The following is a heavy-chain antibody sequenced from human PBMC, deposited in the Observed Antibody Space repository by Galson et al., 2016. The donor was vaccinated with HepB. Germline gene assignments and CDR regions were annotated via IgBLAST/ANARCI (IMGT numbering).Heavy chain of an antibody. CDR2: TQYRSKWES. J-gene: IGHJ6*02. CDR1: VDSVSSSTAA. CDR3: VKGPPAYHYYGMDV. V-gene: IGHV6-1*01. Sequence: CAISVDSVSSSTAAWHWIRQSPSRGLEWLARTQYRSKWESHYADSVRSRVTVIPDTSKNLLTLQVNSVSPEDTAVYYCVKGPPAYHYYGMDVWGQGTPVTVSS.